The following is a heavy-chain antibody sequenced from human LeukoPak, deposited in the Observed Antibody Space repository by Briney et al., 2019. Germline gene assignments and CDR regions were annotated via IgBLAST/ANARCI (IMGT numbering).Heavy chain of an antibody. J-gene: IGHJ4*02. Sequence: GGSLRLSCAASAFTFSSYAMSWVRQAPGKGLEWVSAISGSGSSTYYADSVKGRLTISRDNSKNTLYLQMNSLRAEDTAIYYCAKDSITARPGYFDSWGRGTLVTVSS. V-gene: IGHV3-23*01. CDR2: ISGSGSST. D-gene: IGHD6-6*01. CDR3: AKDSITARPGYFDS. CDR1: AFTFSSYA.